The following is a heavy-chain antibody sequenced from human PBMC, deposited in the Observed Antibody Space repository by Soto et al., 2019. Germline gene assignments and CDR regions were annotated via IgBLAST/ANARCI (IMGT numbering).Heavy chain of an antibody. CDR3: ARDSGNLGNWAYFFDY. D-gene: IGHD7-27*01. J-gene: IGHJ4*02. CDR2: ISAYNGNT. V-gene: IGHV1-18*01. CDR1: GYTFTDFG. Sequence: QGQLVQSGAEVKKPGASVKVSCKASGYTFTDFGISCVRQAPGQGLEWMGWISAYNGNTNYAQKVQGRVTMTTDTSTSTAYMELRSLRSDDTAVYYCARDSGNLGNWAYFFDYWGQGTLVTVSS.